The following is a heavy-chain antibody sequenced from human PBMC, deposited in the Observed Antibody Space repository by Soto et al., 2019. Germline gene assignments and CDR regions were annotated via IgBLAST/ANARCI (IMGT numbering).Heavy chain of an antibody. J-gene: IGHJ4*02. CDR1: GYTFSSYG. CDR2: IITHNGDT. CDR3: AREESSRSNFDN. V-gene: IGHV1-18*01. D-gene: IGHD6-13*01. Sequence: QVQLVQSGAEVKKPGASVKVSCKASGYTFSSYGINWARQAPGRGLEWMGWIITHNGDTKYAQELQGRVTMTTDTATSTAYRELRRLRSDDTAVYYCAREESSRSNFDNWGQGTLVIVSS.